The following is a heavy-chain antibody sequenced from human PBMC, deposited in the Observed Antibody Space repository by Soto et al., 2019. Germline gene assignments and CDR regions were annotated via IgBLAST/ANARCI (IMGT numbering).Heavy chain of an antibody. CDR1: GYTFTSYG. D-gene: IGHD3-10*01. CDR2: ISAYNGNT. V-gene: IGHV1-18*01. Sequence: GASVKVSCKASGYTFTSYGISWVRQAPGQGLEWMGWISAYNGNTNYAQKLQGRVTMTTDTSTSTAYMELRSLRSDDTAVYYCARESLARGYYYYGMDVWGQGTTVTVS. J-gene: IGHJ6*02. CDR3: ARESLARGYYYYGMDV.